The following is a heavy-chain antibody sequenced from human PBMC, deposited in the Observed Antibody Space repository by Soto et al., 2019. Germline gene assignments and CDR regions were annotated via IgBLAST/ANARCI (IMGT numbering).Heavy chain of an antibody. D-gene: IGHD3-16*02. CDR3: AGTLSFGGVIAHAFDI. J-gene: IGHJ3*02. V-gene: IGHV4-31*03. CDR1: GGSISSGGYY. Sequence: LSLTCTVSGGSISSGGYYWSWIRQHPGKGLEWIGYIYYSGSTYYNPSLKSRVTISVDTSKNQFSLKLSSVTAADTAVYYCAGTLSFGGVIAHAFDIWGQGTMVTVSS. CDR2: IYYSGST.